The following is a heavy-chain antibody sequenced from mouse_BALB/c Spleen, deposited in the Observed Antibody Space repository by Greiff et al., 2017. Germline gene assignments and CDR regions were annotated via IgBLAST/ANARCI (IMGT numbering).Heavy chain of an antibody. V-gene: IGHV3-8*02. CDR1: GDSITSGY. CDR2: ISYSGST. CDR3: ATGYYYGSSPAWFAY. Sequence: EVNVVESGPSLVKPSQTLSLTCSVTGDSITSGYWNWIRKFPGNKLEYMGYISYSGSTYYNPSLKSRISITRDTSKNQYYLQLNSVTTEDTATYYCATGYYYGSSPAWFAYWGQGTLVTVSA. D-gene: IGHD1-1*01. J-gene: IGHJ3*01.